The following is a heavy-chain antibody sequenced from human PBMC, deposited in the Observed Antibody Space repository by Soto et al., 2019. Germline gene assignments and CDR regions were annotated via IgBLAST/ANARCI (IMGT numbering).Heavy chain of an antibody. CDR2: IWYDGSNK. CDR3: ARDSILVSGVPSVLRYFDPSLHIDY. D-gene: IGHD3-9*01. CDR1: GFTFSSYG. J-gene: IGHJ4*02. Sequence: PGGSLRLSCAASGFTFSSYGMHWVRQAPGKGLEWVAVIWYDGSNKYYADSVKGRFTISRDNSKNTLYLQMNSLRAEDTAVYYCARDSILVSGVPSVLRYFDPSLHIDYWGQGTLVTVSS. V-gene: IGHV3-33*01.